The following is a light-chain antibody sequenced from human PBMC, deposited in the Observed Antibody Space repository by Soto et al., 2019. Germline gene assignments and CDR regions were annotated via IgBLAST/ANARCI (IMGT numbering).Light chain of an antibody. Sequence: QSVLTQPPSVSGAPGQRVTISCTGSSSNIGAGNDVHRYQQLPGTAPKLLIYGNINRPPGVPDRFSGSKSGTSASLAITGLQAEYYADYYCQSYDSSLSGSVFVGGTKVTVL. V-gene: IGLV1-40*01. CDR2: GNI. CDR3: QSYDSSLSGSV. CDR1: SSNIGAGND. J-gene: IGLJ3*02.